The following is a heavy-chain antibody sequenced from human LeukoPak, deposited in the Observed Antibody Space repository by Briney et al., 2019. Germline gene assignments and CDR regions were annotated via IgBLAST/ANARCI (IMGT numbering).Heavy chain of an antibody. J-gene: IGHJ4*02. CDR2: INHSGST. CDR3: ARDSAIAVVDY. Sequence: SETLSLTCTVSGGSISSYYWGWIRQPPGKGREWIGEINHSGSTNYNPTLKSRVTISVDTSKNQLSLKLSSVTAADTAVYYCARDSAIAVVDYWGQGTLVTVSS. V-gene: IGHV4-34*01. CDR1: GGSISSYY. D-gene: IGHD6-19*01.